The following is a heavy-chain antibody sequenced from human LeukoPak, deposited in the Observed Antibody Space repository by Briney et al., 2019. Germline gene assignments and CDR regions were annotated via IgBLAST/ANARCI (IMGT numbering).Heavy chain of an antibody. V-gene: IGHV3-74*01. CDR3: ARGGRYSYASFDY. J-gene: IGHJ4*02. D-gene: IGHD5-18*01. Sequence: GGSLRLSCAASGCTFSSYWMHWVRQAPGKGLVWVSRINSDGSSTSYADSVKGRFTISRDNAKNTLYLQMNSLRAEDTAVYYCARGGRYSYASFDYWGQGTLFTVSS. CDR1: GCTFSSYW. CDR2: INSDGSST.